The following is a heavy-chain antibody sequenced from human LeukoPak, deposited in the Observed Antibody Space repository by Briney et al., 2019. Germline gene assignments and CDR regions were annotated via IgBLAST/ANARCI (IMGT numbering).Heavy chain of an antibody. D-gene: IGHD5-24*01. CDR2: INSDGSST. V-gene: IGHV3-74*01. Sequence: GGSLRLSXAASGFIFRGYWMRWVRQAPGKGLVWVSRINSDGSSTNYADSVKGRFTVSRDNAKNSLYLQMNSLRAEDTAVYYCAREDGYNSWALDYWGQGTLVTVSS. J-gene: IGHJ4*02. CDR3: AREDGYNSWALDY. CDR1: GFIFRGYW.